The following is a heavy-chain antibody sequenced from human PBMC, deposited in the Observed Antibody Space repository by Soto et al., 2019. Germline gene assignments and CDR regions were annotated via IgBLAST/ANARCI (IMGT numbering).Heavy chain of an antibody. J-gene: IGHJ4*02. CDR2: ISAYKGNT. Sequence: QVQLVQSGAEVKKPGASVKVSCKASGYTFTSYGISWVRQAPGQGLEWMGWISAYKGNTNYAQQLQGRVTMTTDTPTSTAYMELRSLRSDDTAVYYCPRPTRYCSSTSCYELAYWVQGTLVTVSS. CDR1: GYTFTSYG. D-gene: IGHD2-2*01. CDR3: PRPTRYCSSTSCYELAY. V-gene: IGHV1-18*01.